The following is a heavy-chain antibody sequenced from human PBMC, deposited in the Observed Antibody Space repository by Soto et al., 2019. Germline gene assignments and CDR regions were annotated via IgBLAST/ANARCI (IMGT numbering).Heavy chain of an antibody. CDR3: ARVPSPFDYYYAMDV. V-gene: IGHV4-30-4*01. CDR2: VFSSGTT. D-gene: IGHD3-16*01. CDR1: GDSISSGNKY. J-gene: IGHJ6*02. Sequence: VQLRESGPGLVKPSQTLSLTCTVSGDSISSGNKYWSWIRQPPGKGLEWIGYVFSSGTTYYNPSLKGRVSISLDASENQFSVKFASVTDADSAVYYCARVPSPFDYYYAMDVWGQGTTGTVSS.